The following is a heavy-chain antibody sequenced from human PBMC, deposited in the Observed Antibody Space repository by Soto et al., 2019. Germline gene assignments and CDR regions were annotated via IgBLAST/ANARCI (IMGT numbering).Heavy chain of an antibody. CDR3: ATQTISYTWGV. J-gene: IGHJ4*01. D-gene: IGHD1-26*01. CDR1: GAPITTTKW. V-gene: IGHV4-4*02. Sequence: QVQLQESGPGLVKPSETLSLTCTVSGAPITTTKWWAWVRLPPGKGLEWIGELSRGDERSSNPSLEGRFTMSLDKSTNQFSLNLTSVTAAATAIYYCATQTISYTWGVWGRGTLVTVSS. CDR2: LSRGDER.